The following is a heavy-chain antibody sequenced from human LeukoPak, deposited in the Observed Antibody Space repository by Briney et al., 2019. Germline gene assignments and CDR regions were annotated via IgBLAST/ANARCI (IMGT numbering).Heavy chain of an antibody. V-gene: IGHV3-48*01. CDR3: VRGSLASGVVVYYYYYLDV. CDR1: GFTFSRHW. D-gene: IGHD3-3*01. J-gene: IGHJ6*03. CDR2: ISASRGIT. Sequence: GGSLRLSCAASGFTFSRHWMSWVRQAPGMGLEWLSYISASRGITYYADSVKGRFTISRDNAKNSLYLQMNSLRAEDTAVYYCVRGSLASGVVVYYYYYLDVWGKGTTVTVSS.